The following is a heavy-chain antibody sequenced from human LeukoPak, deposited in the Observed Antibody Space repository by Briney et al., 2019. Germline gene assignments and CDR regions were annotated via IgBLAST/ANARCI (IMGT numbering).Heavy chain of an antibody. Sequence: SQTLSLTCAISGDSVSSYSAAWNWMRQSPSRGLEWLGRTYYRSKWYNDYAVSVKSRISINPDTSKNQYSLQLNSVTPEDTAVYYCARGTIGFDYWGQGTLVTVSS. CDR2: TYYRSKWYN. CDR3: ARGTIGFDY. D-gene: IGHD1-1*01. J-gene: IGHJ4*02. V-gene: IGHV6-1*01. CDR1: GDSVSSYSAA.